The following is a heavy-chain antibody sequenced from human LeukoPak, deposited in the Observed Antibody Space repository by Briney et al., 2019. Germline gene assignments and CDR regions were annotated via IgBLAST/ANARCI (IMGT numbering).Heavy chain of an antibody. CDR1: GGSISSYY. J-gene: IGHJ6*02. D-gene: IGHD2-21*01. Sequence: SETLSLTCTVSGGSISSYYWSWIRQPPGKGLEWIGYIYYSGSTNYNPSLKSRVTISVDTSKNQFSLKLSSVTAVDTAVYYCVRSLAVAPYYYYGMDVWGQGTTVTVSS. CDR3: VRSLAVAPYYYYGMDV. V-gene: IGHV4-59*08. CDR2: IYYSGST.